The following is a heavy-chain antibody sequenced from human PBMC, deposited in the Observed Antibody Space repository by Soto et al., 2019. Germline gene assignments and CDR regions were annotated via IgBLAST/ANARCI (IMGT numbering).Heavy chain of an antibody. J-gene: IGHJ4*02. CDR3: TRDPGIGFDY. Sequence: ASGYTFTGYYIHWVRQAPGKGLEWVAVISYGGSDKYYADSVKGRFTVSRDNSKNTLYLQMNSLRAEDTAIYYCTRDPGIGFDYWGQGTLVTVSS. D-gene: IGHD1-26*01. CDR2: ISYGGSDK. CDR1: GYTFTGYY. V-gene: IGHV3-30-3*01.